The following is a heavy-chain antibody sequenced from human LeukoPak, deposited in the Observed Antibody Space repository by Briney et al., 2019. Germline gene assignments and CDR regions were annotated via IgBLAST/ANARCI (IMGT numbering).Heavy chain of an antibody. CDR3: ARGAVGAPTTSDFDY. V-gene: IGHV7-4-1*02. J-gene: IGHJ4*02. D-gene: IGHD1-26*01. CDR2: INTNTGNP. CDR1: GYTFTIYA. Sequence: ASVNVSCTASGYTFTIYAMNWVRQAPGQGLEWMGWINTNTGNPTYAQGFTGRFVFSLDTSVSTAYLQISSLKAEDTAVYYCARGAVGAPTTSDFDYWGQGTLVTVSS.